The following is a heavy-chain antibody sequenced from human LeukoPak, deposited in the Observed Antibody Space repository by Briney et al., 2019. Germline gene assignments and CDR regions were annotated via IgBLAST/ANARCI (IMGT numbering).Heavy chain of an antibody. D-gene: IGHD3-9*01. CDR2: ISGSGGST. J-gene: IGHJ4*02. V-gene: IGHV3-23*01. CDR1: GFTFSSYA. CDR3: AKNAYDILTGYSFDY. Sequence: PGGSLRLSCAASGFTFSSYAMSWVRQAPGKGLEWVSAISGSGGSTYYADSVKCRFTISRDNSKNTLYLQMNSLRAEDTAVYYCAKNAYDILTGYSFDYWGQGTLVTVSS.